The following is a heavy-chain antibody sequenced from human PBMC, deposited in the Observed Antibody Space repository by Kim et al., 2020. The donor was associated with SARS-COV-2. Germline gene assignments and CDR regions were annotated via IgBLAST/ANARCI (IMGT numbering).Heavy chain of an antibody. D-gene: IGHD6-19*01. CDR2: FSSGSGGRGGT. J-gene: IGHJ4*02. CDR3: AKEGTTSGWRFSFDS. Sequence: GSLRLSCAASGFTFSNFGLSWVRQAPGKGLQWVSGFSSGSGGRGGTYYAESVKGRFTMSRDNSKNTLYLQMSSLTAEDAGIYYCAKEGTTSGWRFSFDSWGQGTLVSVSS. CDR1: GFTFSNFG. V-gene: IGHV3-23*01.